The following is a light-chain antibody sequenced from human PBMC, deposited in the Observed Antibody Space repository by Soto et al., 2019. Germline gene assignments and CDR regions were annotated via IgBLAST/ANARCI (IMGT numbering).Light chain of an antibody. J-gene: IGKJ4*01. Sequence: ETVLTQSPATLSLSPGERATLSCRASQSVSSYLAWYQHKPGQAPRLLIYDASNRATGIPGRFSGSGSGTDFTLTISSLEPEDFVVYYCQQRSNWPPTFGGGTKVEIK. V-gene: IGKV3-11*01. CDR2: DAS. CDR3: QQRSNWPPT. CDR1: QSVSSY.